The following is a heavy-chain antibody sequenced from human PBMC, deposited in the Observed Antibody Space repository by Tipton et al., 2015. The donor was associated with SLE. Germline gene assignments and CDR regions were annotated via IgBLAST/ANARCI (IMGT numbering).Heavy chain of an antibody. J-gene: IGHJ2*01. D-gene: IGHD6-6*01. V-gene: IGHV4-59*01. CDR2: FYNSGST. CDR1: GGSIRNDF. Sequence: GLVKPSETLPLTCTVSGGSIRNDFWTWIRQPPGKGLEYIGYFYNSGSTSSHPSLKSRVTMSVDTSKNQFSLSLSSVTAADTAVYYCARRGGYSTSSYYFALWGRGTLVTVSS. CDR3: ARRGGYSTSSYYFAL.